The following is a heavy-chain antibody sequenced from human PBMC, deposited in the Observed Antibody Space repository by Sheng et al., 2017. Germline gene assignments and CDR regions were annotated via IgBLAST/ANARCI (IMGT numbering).Heavy chain of an antibody. CDR3: ARAPRPYYDILTGGHTYYYYYMDV. D-gene: IGHD3-9*01. V-gene: IGHV4-59*01. J-gene: IGHJ6*03. CDR1: GGSISSYY. Sequence: QVQLQESGPGLVKPSETLSLTCTVSGGSISSYYWSWIRQPPGKGLEWIGYIYYSGSTNYNPSLKSRVTISLDTSKNQFSLKLTSVTAADTAVYYCARAPRPYYDILTGGHTYYYYYMDVWGQGTTVTVSS. CDR2: IYYSGST.